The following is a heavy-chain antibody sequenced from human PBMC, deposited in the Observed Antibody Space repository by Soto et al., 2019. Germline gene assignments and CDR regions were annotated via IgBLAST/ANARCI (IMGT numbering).Heavy chain of an antibody. CDR1: GGSFSGYY. CDR2: INHSGST. CDR3: ARKFLFDFWSGYPYYFDY. J-gene: IGHJ4*02. V-gene: IGHV4-34*01. Sequence: ASETLSLTCAVYGGSFSGYYWSWIRQPPGKGLEWIGEINHSGSTNYNPSLKSRVTISVDTSKNQFSLKLSSVTAADTAVYYCARKFLFDFWSGYPYYFDYWGQGTLVTVSS. D-gene: IGHD3-3*01.